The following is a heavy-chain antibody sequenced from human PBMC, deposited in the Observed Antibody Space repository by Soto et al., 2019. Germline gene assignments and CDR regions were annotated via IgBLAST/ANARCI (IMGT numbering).Heavy chain of an antibody. D-gene: IGHD6-19*01. CDR2: IYYSGSI. V-gene: IGHV4-39*01. J-gene: IGHJ5*02. CDR3: ARQSSGWYNWFDP. CDR1: CCSISSSSYY. Sequence: PSETLSLTCSVSCCSISSSSYYWGWIRQPPGKGLEWIGSIYYSGSIYYTPSLKRRVTLSVDTSKNQFSLKLSSVTAAETAVYYCARQSSGWYNWFDPWGQGTRVTVS.